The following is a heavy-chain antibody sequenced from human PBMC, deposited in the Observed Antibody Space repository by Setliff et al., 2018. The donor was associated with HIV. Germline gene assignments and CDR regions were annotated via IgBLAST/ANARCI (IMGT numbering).Heavy chain of an antibody. CDR3: ARVKGLRVRNWNDRPNASDL. J-gene: IGHJ3*01. Sequence: ASVKVSCKASGYTFTSYFIQWVRQAPGQGLEWMGIIYPSGGSTTYAPKFQGRVTMARDTSTSTVYMDLSGLRSDDTAVYYCARVKGLRVRNWNDRPNASDLWGQGTMVTVSS. V-gene: IGHV1-46*01. D-gene: IGHD1-1*01. CDR1: GYTFTSYF. CDR2: IYPSGGST.